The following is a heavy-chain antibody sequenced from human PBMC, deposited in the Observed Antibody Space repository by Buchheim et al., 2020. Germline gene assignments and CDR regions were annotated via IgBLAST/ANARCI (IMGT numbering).Heavy chain of an antibody. CDR2: ISSSSSYT. CDR3: ARDLGSCSGGSCYEGDNWFDP. Sequence: QVQLVESGGGLVKPGGSLRLSCAASGFTFSDYYMSWIRQAPGKGLEWVSYISSSSSYTNYADSVKGRFTISRDNAKNSLYLQMNSLRAEDTAVYYCARDLGSCSGGSCYEGDNWFDPWGQGTL. D-gene: IGHD2-15*01. V-gene: IGHV3-11*06. CDR1: GFTFSDYY. J-gene: IGHJ5*02.